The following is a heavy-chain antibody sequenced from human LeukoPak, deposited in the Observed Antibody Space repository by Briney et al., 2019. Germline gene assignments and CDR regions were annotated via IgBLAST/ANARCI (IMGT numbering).Heavy chain of an antibody. CDR2: IYYSGST. J-gene: IGHJ4*02. Sequence: PSETLSLTCTVSGGSISSSSYYWGWIRQPPGKGLEWIGSIYYSGSTYYNPSLKSRVTISVDTSKNQFSLKLSSVTAADTAVYYCARVRAVAGIFFDYWGQGTLVTVSS. CDR1: GGSISSSSYY. D-gene: IGHD6-19*01. V-gene: IGHV4-39*07. CDR3: ARVRAVAGIFFDY.